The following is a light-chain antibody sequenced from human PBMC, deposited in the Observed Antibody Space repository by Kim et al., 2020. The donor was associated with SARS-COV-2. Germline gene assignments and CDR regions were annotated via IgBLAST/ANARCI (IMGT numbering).Light chain of an antibody. CDR2: GAS. Sequence: ALSRGERATLSCRASQSVSSSYLAWYQQKPGQAPRLIIYGASSRATGIPDRFSGSGSGTDFTLTISRLEPEDFAVYYCQQYGSSYTLGQGTKLEIK. V-gene: IGKV3-20*01. CDR1: QSVSSSY. CDR3: QQYGSSYT. J-gene: IGKJ2*01.